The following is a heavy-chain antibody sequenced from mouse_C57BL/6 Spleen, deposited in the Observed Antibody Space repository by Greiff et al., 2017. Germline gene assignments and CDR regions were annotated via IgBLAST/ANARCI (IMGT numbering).Heavy chain of an antibody. CDR1: GFSFNTYA. CDR2: IRSKSNNYAT. J-gene: IGHJ4*01. Sequence: VQLKQSGGGLVQPKGSLKLSCAASGFSFNTYAMNWVRQAPGKGLEWVARIRSKSNNYATYYADSVKDRFTISRDDSESMLYLQMNNLKTEDTAMYYCVRHSNWDEAMDYWGQGTSVTVSS. D-gene: IGHD4-1*01. CDR3: VRHSNWDEAMDY. V-gene: IGHV10-1*01.